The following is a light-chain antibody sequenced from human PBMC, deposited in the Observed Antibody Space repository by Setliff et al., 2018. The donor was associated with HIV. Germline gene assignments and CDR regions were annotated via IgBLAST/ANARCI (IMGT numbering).Light chain of an antibody. J-gene: IGLJ2*01. Sequence: SALAQPASVSGSPGQSITISCTGSSSNIGDYESVSWSQQHPGEVPKLIVYDVTKRPSGVSDRFSASKSGNTASLTISGLQAEDEGHYYCCSYAPTDTWIFGGGT. CDR1: SSNIGDYES. CDR2: DVT. CDR3: CSYAPTDTWI. V-gene: IGLV2-23*02.